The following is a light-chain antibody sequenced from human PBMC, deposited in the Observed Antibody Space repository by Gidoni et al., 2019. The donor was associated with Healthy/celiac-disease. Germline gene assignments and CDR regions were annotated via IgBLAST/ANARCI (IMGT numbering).Light chain of an antibody. CDR3: QQRSNWYT. CDR1: QSVSSY. CDR2: DAS. Sequence: DIVFTQSPATLSLSPGESPTLSCRASQSVSSYLAWYQQKPGQAPRLLIYDASNRATGIPARFSGSGSGTDFTLTISSLEPEDFAVYYCQQRSNWYTFGQGTKLEIK. V-gene: IGKV3-11*01. J-gene: IGKJ2*01.